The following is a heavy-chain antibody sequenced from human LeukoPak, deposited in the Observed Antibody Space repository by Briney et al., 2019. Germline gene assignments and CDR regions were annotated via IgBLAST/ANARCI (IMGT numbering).Heavy chain of an antibody. V-gene: IGHV1-18*01. CDR3: ARAPGHISPPQITMVRGVIITNDY. D-gene: IGHD3-10*01. J-gene: IGHJ4*02. CDR1: GYTFTSYG. Sequence: ASVKVSCKASGYTFTSYGISWVRQAPGQGLEWMGWISAYNGNTNYAQKLQGRVTMTTDTSTSTAYMELRSLRSDDTAVYYCARAPGHISPPQITMVRGVIITNDYWGQGTLVTVSS. CDR2: ISAYNGNT.